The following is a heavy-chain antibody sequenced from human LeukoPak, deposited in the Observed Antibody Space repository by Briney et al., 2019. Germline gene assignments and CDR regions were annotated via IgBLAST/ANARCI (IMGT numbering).Heavy chain of an antibody. J-gene: IGHJ4*02. CDR1: GFTFSSYE. CDR3: ARDGTTTVTTTSFFDY. D-gene: IGHD4-17*01. Sequence: GGSLRLSCAASGFTFSSYEMNWVRQAPGKGLEWVSYISSSGSTIYYADSVKGRFTISRDNAKNSLYLQMNSLRAEDTAVYYCARDGTTTVTTTSFFDYWGQGTLVTVSS. V-gene: IGHV3-48*03. CDR2: ISSSGSTI.